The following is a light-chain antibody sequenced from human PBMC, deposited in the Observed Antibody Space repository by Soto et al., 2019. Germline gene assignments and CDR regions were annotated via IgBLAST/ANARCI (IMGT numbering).Light chain of an antibody. J-gene: IGKJ5*01. CDR3: QQYGSSRSIT. Sequence: EIVLTQSPGTLSLSPGERATLSCRASRSVSSSYLAWYQQKPGQAPRLLIYGASSRATGIPDRFSGSGSGTDFTLTISRLEPEDFAVYYCQQYGSSRSITFGQGTRLEIK. CDR2: GAS. CDR1: RSVSSSY. V-gene: IGKV3-20*01.